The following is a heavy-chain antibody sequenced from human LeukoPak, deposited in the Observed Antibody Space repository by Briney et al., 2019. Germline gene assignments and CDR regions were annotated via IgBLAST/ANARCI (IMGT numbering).Heavy chain of an antibody. Sequence: ASVKVSCKAFGYTFTSNYMHWVRQAPGQGPEWMGVISPSGGSTTYAQKFQGRVTLTRDMSTSTDYLELSSLRSEDTAVYYCASSSKAGTTGTTSSFGYWGQGTLVTVSS. D-gene: IGHD1-1*01. CDR3: ASSSKAGTTGTTSSFGY. J-gene: IGHJ4*02. V-gene: IGHV1-46*01. CDR2: ISPSGGST. CDR1: GYTFTSNY.